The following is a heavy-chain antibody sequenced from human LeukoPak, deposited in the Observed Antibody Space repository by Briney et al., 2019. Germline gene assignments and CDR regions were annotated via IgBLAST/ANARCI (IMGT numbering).Heavy chain of an antibody. CDR2: INHSGST. CDR1: AYSISSGYY. D-gene: IGHD6-13*01. Sequence: PSETLSLTCTVSAYSISSGYYWGWIRQPPGKGLEWIGEINHSGSTNYNPSLKSRVTISVDTSKNQFSLRLSSVTAADTAVYYCARVTGYVMEDYFDYWGQGTLVTVSS. V-gene: IGHV4-38-2*02. J-gene: IGHJ4*02. CDR3: ARVTGYVMEDYFDY.